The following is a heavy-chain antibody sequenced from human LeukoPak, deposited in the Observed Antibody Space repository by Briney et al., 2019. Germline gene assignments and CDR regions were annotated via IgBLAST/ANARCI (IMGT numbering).Heavy chain of an antibody. D-gene: IGHD3-3*01. CDR1: GFTVSSNS. Sequence: GGSLRLSRAASGFTVSSNSMSWVRQAPGKGLEWVSVIYSGGSTYYADSVKGRFTISRDNSKNTLYLQMKSLRAEDTAVYYCARVDPYDFFFGYWGQGTLVTVSS. CDR2: IYSGGST. J-gene: IGHJ4*02. V-gene: IGHV3-53*01. CDR3: ARVDPYDFFFGY.